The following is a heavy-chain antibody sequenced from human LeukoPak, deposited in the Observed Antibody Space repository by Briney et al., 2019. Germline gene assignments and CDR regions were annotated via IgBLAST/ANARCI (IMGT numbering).Heavy chain of an antibody. J-gene: IGHJ5*02. CDR2: ISASGGDT. CDR1: GFIFSTYS. D-gene: IGHD2-8*01. Sequence: GGSLRLSCAASGFIFSTYSFSWVRQAPGKGLEWVSGISASGGDTFYADSVKGRFTISRDNSKNTLPLQMNSLRVEDTAIYYCAKDVRRCNGACTWGQGTLVTVSS. V-gene: IGHV3-23*01. CDR3: AKDVRRCNGACT.